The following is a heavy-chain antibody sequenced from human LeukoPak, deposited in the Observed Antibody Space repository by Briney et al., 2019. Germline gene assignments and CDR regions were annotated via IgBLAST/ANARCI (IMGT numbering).Heavy chain of an antibody. CDR3: ARDLYDRAADI. V-gene: IGHV3-21*01. J-gene: IGHJ3*02. CDR2: ITTSSSYI. D-gene: IGHD2-15*01. CDR1: GFTFSSYD. Sequence: PGGSLRLSCAASGFTFSSYDMNWVRLAPGKGLEWVSFITTSSSYIYYADSVKGRFTISRDNAKNSLYLQMNSLRAEDTAVYYCARDLYDRAADIWGQGTMVTVSS.